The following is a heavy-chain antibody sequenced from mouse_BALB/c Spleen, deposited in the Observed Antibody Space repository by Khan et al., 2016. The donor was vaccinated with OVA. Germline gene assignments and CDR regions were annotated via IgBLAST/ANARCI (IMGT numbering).Heavy chain of an antibody. D-gene: IGHD1-1*01. CDR3: TRDDYGSFGF. CDR1: GYIFTNYT. Sequence: QVQLLQSGAELARPGASVKMSCKASGYIFTNYTMHWVKQRPGKGLEWIGDINPSSGYNNNNQKLKDKVTLSTDKSYSTAYMQLSSLQSDDSAVIYCTRDDYGSFGFWGQGTLVTVSA. CDR2: INPSSGYN. V-gene: IGHV1-4*01. J-gene: IGHJ3*01.